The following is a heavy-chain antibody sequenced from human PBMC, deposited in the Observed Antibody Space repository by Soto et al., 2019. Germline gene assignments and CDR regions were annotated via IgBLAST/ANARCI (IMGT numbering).Heavy chain of an antibody. CDR1: GYIFNNYG. Sequence: QVQLVQSGAEVQKPGASVKVSCKASGYIFNNYGISWVRQAPGQGLEWMGWIYSKEGKINFAQKCQGRFTLTTDTSTSTAYIELRSLRFDDSAVYFCARDIAYDIDYWGQGTLVTVSS. J-gene: IGHJ4*02. V-gene: IGHV1-18*01. CDR3: ARDIAYDIDY. D-gene: IGHD5-12*01. CDR2: IYSKEGKI.